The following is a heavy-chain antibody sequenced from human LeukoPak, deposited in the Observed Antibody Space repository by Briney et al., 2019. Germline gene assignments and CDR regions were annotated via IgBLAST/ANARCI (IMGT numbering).Heavy chain of an antibody. CDR3: AKGATLLFDY. Sequence: GGSLRLSCAASGFTFRSYAMNWVRQAPGKGLEWVSAISSSGSNTYYADSVKGRFTISRDNSKNTLYLQMRSLRAEDTAVYYCAKGATLLFDYWGQGTLVTVSS. D-gene: IGHD1-26*01. V-gene: IGHV3-23*01. CDR2: ISSSGSNT. J-gene: IGHJ4*02. CDR1: GFTFRSYA.